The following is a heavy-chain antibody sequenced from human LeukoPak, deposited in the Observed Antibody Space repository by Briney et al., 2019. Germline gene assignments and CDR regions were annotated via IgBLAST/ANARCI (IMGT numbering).Heavy chain of an antibody. CDR1: GGSISNYY. J-gene: IGHJ6*02. V-gene: IGHV4-59*12. CDR2: IYYSGST. D-gene: IGHD3-10*01. Sequence: SETLSLTCIVSGGSISNYYWSWIRQPPGKGLEWIGYIYYSGSTKYNPSLKSRVTISVDTSKNQFSLKLSSVTAADTAVYYCARDGDYYANYYYGMDVWGQGTTVTVSS. CDR3: ARDGDYYANYYYGMDV.